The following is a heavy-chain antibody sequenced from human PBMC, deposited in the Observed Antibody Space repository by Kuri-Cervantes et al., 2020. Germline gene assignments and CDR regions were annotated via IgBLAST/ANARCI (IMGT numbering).Heavy chain of an antibody. V-gene: IGHV1-3*01. CDR2: INAGNGNT. CDR3: ARVGEYYYDSSGYSFDY. CDR1: GYTFTSYA. J-gene: IGHJ4*02. D-gene: IGHD3-22*01. Sequence: ASVKVSCKASGYTFTSYAMHWVRQAPGQRLEWMGWINAGNGNTKYSQKFQGRVTITRDTSASTAYMELSSLRSEDTAVYYCARVGEYYYDSSGYSFDYWGQGTLVTVSS.